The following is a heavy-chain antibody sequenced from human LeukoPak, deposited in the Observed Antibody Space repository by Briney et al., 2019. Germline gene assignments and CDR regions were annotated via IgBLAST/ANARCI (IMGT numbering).Heavy chain of an antibody. D-gene: IGHD5-24*01. CDR1: GLTFSTYD. J-gene: IGHJ4*02. CDR2: IGTAGEK. V-gene: IGHV3-13*01. CDR3: ARGWQGDYFDY. Sequence: RGSLTLPCAASGLTFSTYDMHWARRARGEGLEWVASIGTAGEKYYPGFGKGRLPIPRENPKNSLYLQMKNPRRGDQACYYFARGWQGDYFDYSGEGSLVTVS.